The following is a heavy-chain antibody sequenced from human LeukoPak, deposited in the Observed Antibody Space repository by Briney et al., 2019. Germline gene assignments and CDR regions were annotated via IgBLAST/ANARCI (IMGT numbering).Heavy chain of an antibody. Sequence: PSETLSLTCTVSGGSISSYYWSWIRQPAGKGLEWIGRIYTSGSTNYNPSLKSRVTMSVDTSKNQFSLKLSSVTAADTAVYYCARGHYDSSGYYYGRAFYYYYMDVWGKGTTVTISS. CDR3: ARGHYDSSGYYYGRAFYYYYMDV. D-gene: IGHD3-22*01. J-gene: IGHJ6*03. V-gene: IGHV4-4*07. CDR1: GGSISSYY. CDR2: IYTSGST.